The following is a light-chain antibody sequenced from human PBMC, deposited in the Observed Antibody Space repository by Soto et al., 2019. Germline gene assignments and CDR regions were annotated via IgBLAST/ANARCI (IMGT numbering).Light chain of an antibody. CDR3: CSYALL. V-gene: IGLV2-23*01. CDR1: NSDVGTHNL. J-gene: IGLJ1*01. Sequence: QSALTQPASVSGSPGQSITISCTGTNSDVGTHNLVSWYQQHPGKAPKLIIYEGTKRPSGVSNRFSGSKSGNTASLTISGLQADEEADYLCCSYALLFGAGTKATV. CDR2: EGT.